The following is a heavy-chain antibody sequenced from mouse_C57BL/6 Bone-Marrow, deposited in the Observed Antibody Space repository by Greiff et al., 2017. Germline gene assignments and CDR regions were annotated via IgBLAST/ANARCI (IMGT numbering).Heavy chain of an antibody. J-gene: IGHJ4*01. CDR2: IDPSDSYT. Sequence: VQLQQPGAELVLPGASVKLSCKASGYTFTSYWMHWVQQRPGQGLEWIGEIDPSDSYTNYNQQFKGKSTLSVDKSTSTAYMQLSGLTSEDSAVYYCAREIPLYYAMDYWGQGTSVAVSS. CDR3: AREIPLYYAMDY. V-gene: IGHV1-69*01. CDR1: GYTFTSYW.